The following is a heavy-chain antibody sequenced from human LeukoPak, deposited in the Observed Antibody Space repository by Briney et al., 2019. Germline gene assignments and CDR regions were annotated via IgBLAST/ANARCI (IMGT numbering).Heavy chain of an antibody. CDR3: ASHYYDSSGYYFDY. CDR2: INHSGST. J-gene: IGHJ4*02. D-gene: IGHD3-22*01. Sequence: SETLSLTCAVYGGSFSGYYWSWIRQPPGKGLEWIGEINHSGSTNYNPSLKSRVTILVDRSKNQFSLKLSSVTAADTAVYYCASHYYDSSGYYFDYWGQGTLVTVSS. CDR1: GGSFSGYY. V-gene: IGHV4-34*01.